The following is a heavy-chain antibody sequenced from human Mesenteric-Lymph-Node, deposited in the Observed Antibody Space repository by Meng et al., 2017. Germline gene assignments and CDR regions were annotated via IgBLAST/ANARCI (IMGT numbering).Heavy chain of an antibody. CDR1: GGTFSSYA. J-gene: IGHJ4*02. D-gene: IGHD6-19*01. CDR2: SIPIFVTA. CDR3: ARGRTSGWDPFDY. Sequence: QVRVGQAGAAGKKPGSSGEVSCKASGGTFSSYAISWVRQAPGQGLEWLGGSIPIFVTANYAQKFQGRVTITTDESTSTAYMELSSLRSEDTAVYYCARGRTSGWDPFDYWGQGTLVTVSS. V-gene: IGHV1-69*05.